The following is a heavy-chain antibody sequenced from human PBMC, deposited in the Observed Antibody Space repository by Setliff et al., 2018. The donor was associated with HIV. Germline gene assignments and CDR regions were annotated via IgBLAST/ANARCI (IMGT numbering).Heavy chain of an antibody. CDR2: INHSGST. V-gene: IGHV4-34*01. CDR1: GGSFTEYY. J-gene: IGHJ4*02. Sequence: PSETLSLTCAVYGGSFTEYYWTWIRQPPGKGLEWIGEINHSGSTNYNPSLASRVTISHDTSKNQFSLHLFSVTAADTAVYYCATPGAGRFDYWGQGELVTVS. CDR3: ATPGAGRFDY.